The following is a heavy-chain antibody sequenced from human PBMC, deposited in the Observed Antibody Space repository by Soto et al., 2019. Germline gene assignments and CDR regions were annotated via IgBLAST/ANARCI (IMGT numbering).Heavy chain of an antibody. V-gene: IGHV3-30*18. CDR1: GFTFSSYG. CDR3: AKGNYDFWSGYLKYYFDY. Sequence: GGSLRLSXAASGFTFSSYGMHWVRQAPGKGLEWVAVISYDGSNKYYADSVKGRFTISRDNSKNTLYLQMNSLRAEDTAVYYCAKGNYDFWSGYLKYYFDYWGQGNLVTVSS. J-gene: IGHJ4*02. D-gene: IGHD3-3*01. CDR2: ISYDGSNK.